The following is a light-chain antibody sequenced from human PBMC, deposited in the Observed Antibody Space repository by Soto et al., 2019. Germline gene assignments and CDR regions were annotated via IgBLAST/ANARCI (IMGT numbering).Light chain of an antibody. Sequence: DVVMTQSPLSLPVTLGQPASISCRSNQSIGHSYGSSYFSWFQQRPGRSPRRLIYKVSNRDSGVPARFSGSGSGTDFALKISRVESEDVGVYYCQQGTNWPITFGQGTRLESK. CDR1: QSIGHSYGSSY. CDR3: QQGTNWPIT. CDR2: KVS. V-gene: IGKV2-30*02. J-gene: IGKJ5*01.